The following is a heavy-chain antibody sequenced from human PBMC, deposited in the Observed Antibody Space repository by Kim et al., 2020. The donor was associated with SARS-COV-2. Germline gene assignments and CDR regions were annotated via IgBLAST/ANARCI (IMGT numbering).Heavy chain of an antibody. D-gene: IGHD3-3*01. CDR2: IKEDGSEK. CDR3: ARGGYHRGRFEY. Sequence: GGSLRLSCVASGFTFSRYWMTWVRQAPGKGLEWVANIKEDGSEKYYVDSVKGRFTISRDNAKNSLFLQMNSLRAEDTAVYYCARGGYHRGRFEYWGQGTLVTVSS. CDR1: GFTFSRYW. V-gene: IGHV3-7*04. J-gene: IGHJ4*02.